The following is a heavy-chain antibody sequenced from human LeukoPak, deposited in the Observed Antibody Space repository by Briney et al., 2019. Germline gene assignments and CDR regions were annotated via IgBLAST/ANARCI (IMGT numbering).Heavy chain of an antibody. CDR1: GGSISGYY. V-gene: IGHV4-59*01. D-gene: IGHD5-18*01. J-gene: IGHJ4*02. CDR2: IYNSGST. Sequence: PSETLSLTCTVSGGSISGYYWSWIRQPPGKGLEWIGYIYNSGSTTYNPSLKSRVTISVDTSKNQFSLRLRSVTAVDTAVYYCARDGIQGSILWGQGTLVTVSS. CDR3: ARDGIQGSIL.